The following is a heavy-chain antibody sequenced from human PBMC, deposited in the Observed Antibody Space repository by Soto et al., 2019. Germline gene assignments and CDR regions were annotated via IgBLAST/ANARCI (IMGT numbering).Heavy chain of an antibody. V-gene: IGHV3-9*01. CDR2: ISWNSGSI. CDR1: GFTFDDYA. D-gene: IGHD3-10*01. Sequence: GGSLRLSCAASGFTFDDYAMHWVRQAPGKGLEWVSGISWNSGSIGYADSVKGRFTIARDNAKTSLYLQMNSLRAEDTALYYCAKAPSTLWFGETQYYFDYWGQGTLVTVSS. J-gene: IGHJ4*02. CDR3: AKAPSTLWFGETQYYFDY.